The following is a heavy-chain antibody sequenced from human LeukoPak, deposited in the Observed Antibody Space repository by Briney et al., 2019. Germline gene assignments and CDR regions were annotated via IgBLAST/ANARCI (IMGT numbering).Heavy chain of an antibody. J-gene: IGHJ4*02. D-gene: IGHD6-13*01. CDR3: AKDTDGAAAGTTWGH. CDR2: ISWNSGSI. CDR1: GFTFDDYA. V-gene: IGHV3-9*01. Sequence: PGRSLRLSCAASGFTFDDYAMHWVRQAPGKGLEWVSGISWNSGSIGYADSVKGRFTISRDNAKNSLYLQMNSLRAEDTALYYCAKDTDGAAAGTTWGHWGQGTLDTVSS.